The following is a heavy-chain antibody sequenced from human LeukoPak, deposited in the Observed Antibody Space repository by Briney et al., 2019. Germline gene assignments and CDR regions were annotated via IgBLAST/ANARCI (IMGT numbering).Heavy chain of an antibody. Sequence: LGGSLRLSCAASGFTFSSYSMNWVRQAPGKGLEWVSSISSSSSYIYYADSVKGRFTISRDNAKNSLYLQMNSLRAEDTAVYYCARAKYSSSWNVLGFDYWGQGTLVTVSS. V-gene: IGHV3-21*04. CDR2: ISSSSSYI. J-gene: IGHJ4*02. CDR1: GFTFSSYS. CDR3: ARAKYSSSWNVLGFDY. D-gene: IGHD6-13*01.